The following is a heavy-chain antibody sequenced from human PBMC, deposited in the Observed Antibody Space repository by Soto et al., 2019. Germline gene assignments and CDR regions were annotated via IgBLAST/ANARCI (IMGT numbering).Heavy chain of an antibody. CDR3: ARVRFSSGRRYFDY. J-gene: IGHJ4*02. CDR1: GFSLTTFGMC. V-gene: IGHV2-70*01. D-gene: IGHD6-19*01. CDR2: IDWDDDR. Sequence: GPTLVNPTQTLTLTCTPSGFSLTTFGMCVSWIRQPPGKALEWLALIDWDDDRFYSTSLKTRLTISKDTSKNQVVLSMTNMDLVDTATYFCARVRFSSGRRYFDYWGQG.